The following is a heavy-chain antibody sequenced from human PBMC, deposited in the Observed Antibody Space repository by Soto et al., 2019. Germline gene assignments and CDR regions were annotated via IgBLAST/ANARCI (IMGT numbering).Heavy chain of an antibody. CDR1: GGSISSSSYY. CDR3: ARLRRVYGAVAGLFND. D-gene: IGHD6-19*01. CDR2: IYYSGST. V-gene: IGHV4-39*01. Sequence: SETLSLTCTVSGGSISSSSYYWGWIRQPPGKGLEWIGSIYYSGSTYYNPSLKSRVTISVDTSKNQFSLKLSSVTAADTAVYYCARLRRVYGAVAGLFNDWGQGTLVTVSS. J-gene: IGHJ4*02.